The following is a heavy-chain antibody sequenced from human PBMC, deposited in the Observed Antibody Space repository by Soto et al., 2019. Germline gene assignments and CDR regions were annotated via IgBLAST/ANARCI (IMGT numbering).Heavy chain of an antibody. CDR2: IYHSGST. J-gene: IGHJ4*02. CDR3: ALGGDYGFDY. D-gene: IGHD4-17*01. Sequence: QLQLQESGPGLVKPSQTLSLTCAVSGGSISSGGYSWSWIRQPPGKGLEWIGYIYHSGSTYYNPSLKSRVTISVDRSKNQFSLKLSSVTAADTAVYYCALGGDYGFDYWGQGTLVTVSS. V-gene: IGHV4-30-2*01. CDR1: GGSISSGGYS.